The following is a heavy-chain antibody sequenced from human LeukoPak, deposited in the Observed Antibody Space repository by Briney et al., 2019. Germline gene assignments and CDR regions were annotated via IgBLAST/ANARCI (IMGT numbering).Heavy chain of an antibody. CDR2: MNPNSGNT. V-gene: IGHV1-8*02. D-gene: IGHD3-3*01. Sequence: ASVKVSCKASGYTFTSNYIHWVRQATGQGLEWMGWMNPNSGNTGYAQKFQGRVTMTRNTSISTAYMELSSLRSEDTAVYYCATSGKRWYYDFWNAYYYYGMGVRGQGTTVTVSS. J-gene: IGHJ6*02. CDR1: GYTFTSNY. CDR3: ATSGKRWYYDFWNAYYYYGMGV.